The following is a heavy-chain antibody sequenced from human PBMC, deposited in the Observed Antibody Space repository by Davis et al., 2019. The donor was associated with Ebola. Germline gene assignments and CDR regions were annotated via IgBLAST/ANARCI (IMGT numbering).Heavy chain of an antibody. J-gene: IGHJ6*02. Sequence: GESLKISCAASRLTFSSYAMSWVRQAPGKGLEWVSTISGSGTYTYYADSVKGRFTISRDNSKDTLYLQMNSLRAEDTAVYYCAKGVAVAGYYYYYGMDVWGQGTTVTVSS. CDR1: RLTFSSYA. CDR2: ISGSGTYT. CDR3: AKGVAVAGYYYYYGMDV. D-gene: IGHD6-19*01. V-gene: IGHV3-23*01.